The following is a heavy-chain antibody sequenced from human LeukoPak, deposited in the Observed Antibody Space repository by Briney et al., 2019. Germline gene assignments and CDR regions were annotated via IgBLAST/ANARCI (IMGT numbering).Heavy chain of an antibody. CDR2: ISSSSSTI. D-gene: IGHD3-22*01. CDR3: ARDLGDSSGYYYYGMDV. V-gene: IGHV3-48*01. J-gene: IGHJ6*02. Sequence: GGPLRLSCAASGFTFSSYSMNWVRQAPGKGLEWVSYISSSSSTIYYADSVKGRFTISRDNAKNSLYLQMNSLRAEDTAVYYCARDLGDSSGYYYYGMDVWGQGTTVTVSS. CDR1: GFTFSSYS.